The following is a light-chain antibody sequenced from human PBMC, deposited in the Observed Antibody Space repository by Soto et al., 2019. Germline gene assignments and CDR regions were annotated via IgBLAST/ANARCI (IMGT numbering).Light chain of an antibody. J-gene: IGLJ3*02. Sequence: QSVLTQSPSASASLGASVKLTCTLSSGHSSYAIAWHQQQPEKGPRYLMKVNSDGSHSKGDGIPDRFSGSSSGAERYLTISSLQPEDEAGHGCQTWGTGIWVFGGGTMVTVL. CDR1: SGHSSYA. V-gene: IGLV4-69*01. CDR2: VNSDGSH. CDR3: QTWGTGIWV.